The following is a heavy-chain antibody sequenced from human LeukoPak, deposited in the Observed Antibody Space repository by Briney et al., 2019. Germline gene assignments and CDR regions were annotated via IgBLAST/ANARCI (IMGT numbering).Heavy chain of an antibody. CDR2: IIPIFGTA. V-gene: IGHV1-69*13. CDR1: GGTFSIYA. CDR3: ARALTKRVVGRAFDI. D-gene: IGHD4/OR15-4a*01. J-gene: IGHJ3*02. Sequence: GASMKVSCKASGGTFSIYAISWVRQAPGQGLEWMGGIIPIFGTANYAQKFQGRVTITADESTSTAYMELSSLRSEDTAVYYCARALTKRVVGRAFDIWGQGTMVTVSS.